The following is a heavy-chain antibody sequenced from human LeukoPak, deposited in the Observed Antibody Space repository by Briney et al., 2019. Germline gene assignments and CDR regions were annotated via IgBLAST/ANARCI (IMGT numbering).Heavy chain of an antibody. J-gene: IGHJ4*02. CDR2: ISGSGGST. CDR1: GFTFSSYA. V-gene: IGHV3-23*01. CDR3: AKDREAARPMLFDY. D-gene: IGHD6-6*01. Sequence: PGGSLRLSCADSGFTFSSYAMSWVRQAPGRGLVWVSAISGSGGSTYYADSVKGRFTISRDNSKNTLYLQMNSLRAEDTAVYYCAKDREAARPMLFDYWGQGTLVTVSS.